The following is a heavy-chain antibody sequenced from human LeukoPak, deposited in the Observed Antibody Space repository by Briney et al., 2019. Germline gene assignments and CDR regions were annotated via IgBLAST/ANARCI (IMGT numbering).Heavy chain of an antibody. CDR2: IYPADSDI. CDR3: ARQEYCSGGSCYTWFDP. Sequence: GESLKISCKGSGYSINNYWIGWVRQMPGKGLEWMGIIYPADSDIRYSPSFQGQVTISADKSISTACLQWSSLKASDTAMYYCARQEYCSGGSCYTWFDPWGQGTLVIVSS. CDR1: GYSINNYW. J-gene: IGHJ5*02. V-gene: IGHV5-51*01. D-gene: IGHD2-15*01.